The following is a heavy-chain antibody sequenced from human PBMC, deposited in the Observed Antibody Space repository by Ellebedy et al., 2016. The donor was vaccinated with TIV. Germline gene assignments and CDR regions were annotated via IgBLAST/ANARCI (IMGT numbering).Heavy chain of an antibody. CDR1: GFTFSRYG. J-gene: IGHJ4*02. CDR3: ARDPAQEDFGAIDY. D-gene: IGHD3-16*01. Sequence: GGSLRLXXAASGFTFSRYGMHWVRQPPGKGLEWVAVIWHDGNTKNYAVSLKGRFTISRDNSKNMLNLQMDSLRAEDSAVYYCARDPAQEDFGAIDYWGQGTLVTVSS. V-gene: IGHV3-33*01. CDR2: IWHDGNTK.